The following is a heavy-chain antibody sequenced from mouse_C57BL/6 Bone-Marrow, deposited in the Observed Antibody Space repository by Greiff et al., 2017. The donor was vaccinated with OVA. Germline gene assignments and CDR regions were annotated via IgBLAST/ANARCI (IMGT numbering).Heavy chain of an antibody. CDR1: GYAFSSSW. CDR2: IYPGDGET. V-gene: IGHV1-82*01. Sequence: QVQLQQSGPELVKPGDSVKISCTASGYAFSSSWVNWVQQRPGKGLEWIGRIYPGDGETHKHGKFTCKATLTDNNTSNTAYKKLSSLASEDSTVYFGARHADSDYASYFAKGGQGNTLTVSS. D-gene: IGHD2-5*01. J-gene: IGHJ2*01. CDR3: ARHADSDYASYFAK.